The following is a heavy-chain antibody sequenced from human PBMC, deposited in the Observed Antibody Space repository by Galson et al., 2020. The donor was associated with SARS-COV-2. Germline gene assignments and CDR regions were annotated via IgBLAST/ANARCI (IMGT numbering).Heavy chain of an antibody. D-gene: IGHD6-13*01. J-gene: IGHJ4*02. Sequence: GESLKISCKGSGYTFTNYWIGWVRQMPGKGLEWMGIIYPGDFDTKYSPSFQGHVTILVDRSINTTYLQWTRLIASDTAIYYCARAPVPAWYSIHWANFDYWGQGTQVTVSS. CDR3: ARAPVPAWYSIHWANFDY. CDR2: IYPGDFDT. CDR1: GYTFTNYW. V-gene: IGHV5-51*01.